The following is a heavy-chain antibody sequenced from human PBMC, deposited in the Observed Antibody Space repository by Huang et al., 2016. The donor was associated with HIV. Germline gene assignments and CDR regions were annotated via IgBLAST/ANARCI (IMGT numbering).Heavy chain of an antibody. Sequence: QVQLVQSGGEVKKPGASVKVSCKASDYTFTSYGFSWVRQAPGQGLEWMGCISTKNGDTNYAQKFQGRDTMTTDTSTSTAYMELRSLRSDDTAVYYWGGSSGYWSFDYWGQGTLVTVSS. CDR3: GGSSGYWSFDY. CDR1: DYTFTSYG. J-gene: IGHJ4*02. D-gene: IGHD3-22*01. V-gene: IGHV1-18*04. CDR2: ISTKNGDT.